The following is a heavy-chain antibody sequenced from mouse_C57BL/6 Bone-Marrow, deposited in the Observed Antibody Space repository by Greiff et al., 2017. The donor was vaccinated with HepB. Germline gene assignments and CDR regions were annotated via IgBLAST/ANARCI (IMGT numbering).Heavy chain of an antibody. Sequence: QVHVKQSGAELAKPGASVKLSCKASGYTFTSYWMHWVNQRPGQGLEWIGYINPSSGYTKYNQKFKDKATLTADKSSSTAYMQLSSLTYEDSAVYYCARSRSYAWFAYWGQGTLVTVSA. CDR3: ARSRSYAWFAY. V-gene: IGHV1-7*01. CDR2: INPSSGYT. CDR1: GYTFTSYW. D-gene: IGHD1-1*01. J-gene: IGHJ3*01.